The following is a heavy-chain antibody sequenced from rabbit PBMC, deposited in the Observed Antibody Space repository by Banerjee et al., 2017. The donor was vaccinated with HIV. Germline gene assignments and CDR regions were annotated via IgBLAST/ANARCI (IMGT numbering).Heavy chain of an antibody. CDR1: GFSLNYSYW. J-gene: IGHJ4*01. CDR3: ARAGEGGYGYLNL. Sequence: QEQLEESGGDLVKPEGALTPSCTASGFSLNYSYWICWVRQAPGKGLEWIACIYVGSGGGTKYASWAKGRFTISKTSSTTVTLQMTSLTVADTATYFCARAGEGGYGYLNLWGPGTLVTIS. D-gene: IGHD5-1*01. CDR2: IYVGSGGGT. V-gene: IGHV1S45*01.